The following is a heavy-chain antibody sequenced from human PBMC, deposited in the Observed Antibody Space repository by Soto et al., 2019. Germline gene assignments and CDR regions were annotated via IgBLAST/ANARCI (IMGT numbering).Heavy chain of an antibody. CDR3: ARLRVVRGVIKVPYYYYYGMDV. CDR1: GGSISSSSYY. J-gene: IGHJ6*02. Sequence: QLQLQESGPGLVKPSETLSLTCTVSGGSISSSSYYWGWIRQPPGKGLEWIGSIYYSGSTYYNPSLKSRVTISVDTSKNQFSLKLSSVTAADTAVYYCARLRVVRGVIKVPYYYYYGMDVWGQGTTVTVSS. D-gene: IGHD3-10*01. V-gene: IGHV4-39*01. CDR2: IYYSGST.